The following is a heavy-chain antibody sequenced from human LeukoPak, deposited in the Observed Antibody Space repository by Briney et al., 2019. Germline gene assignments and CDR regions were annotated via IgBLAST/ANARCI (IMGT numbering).Heavy chain of an antibody. V-gene: IGHV3-23*01. CDR2: ISGSGGST. Sequence: GGSLRLSCAASGFTFSSYAMSWVRQAPGKGLEWVSAISGSGGSTYYADSVKGRFTISRDNSNNTLYLQMNSLRAEDTAVYYCAKGKWRGDAFDIWGQGTMVTVSS. J-gene: IGHJ3*02. CDR3: AKGKWRGDAFDI. CDR1: GFTFSSYA. D-gene: IGHD1-26*01.